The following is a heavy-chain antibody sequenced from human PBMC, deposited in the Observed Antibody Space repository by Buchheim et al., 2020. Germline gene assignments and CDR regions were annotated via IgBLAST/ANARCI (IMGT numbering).Heavy chain of an antibody. CDR2: IRYDGSNK. CDR3: AKDVLMVYATLYYYYGMDV. V-gene: IGHV3-30*02. CDR1: GFTFSSYG. J-gene: IGHJ6*02. Sequence: QVQLVESGGGVVQPGRSLRLSCAASGFTFSSYGMHWVRQAPGKGLEWVAFIRYDGSNKCYADSVKGRFTISRDNSKNTLYLQMNSLRAEDTAVYYCAKDVLMVYATLYYYYGMDVWGQGTT. D-gene: IGHD2-8*01.